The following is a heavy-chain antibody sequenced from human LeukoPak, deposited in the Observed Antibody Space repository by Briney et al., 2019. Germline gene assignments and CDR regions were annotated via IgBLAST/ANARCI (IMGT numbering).Heavy chain of an antibody. CDR1: GGSFSGYY. J-gene: IGHJ6*02. CDR3: ARGPYSSGFYYYYGMDV. CDR2: INHSGST. Sequence: SETLSLTCAVYGGSFSGYYWSWIRQPPGKGLEWIGEINHSGSTNYNPPLKSRVTISVDTSKNQFSLKLSSVTAADTAVYYCARGPYSSGFYYYYGMDVWGQGTTVTVSS. D-gene: IGHD6-19*01. V-gene: IGHV4-34*01.